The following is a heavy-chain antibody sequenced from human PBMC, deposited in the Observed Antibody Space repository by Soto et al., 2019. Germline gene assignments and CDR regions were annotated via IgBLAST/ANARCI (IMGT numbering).Heavy chain of an antibody. D-gene: IGHD6-19*01. CDR3: AKYQSSRRTVHY. CDR2: ISGSGGST. Sequence: GSLRLSCAASGFTFSSYAMSWVRQAPGKGLEWVSAISGSGGSTYYADSVKGRFTISRDNSKNTLYLQMNSLRAEDTAVYYCAKYQSSRRTVHYRGTAPLGTGSS. V-gene: IGHV3-23*01. J-gene: IGHJ4*02. CDR1: GFTFSSYA.